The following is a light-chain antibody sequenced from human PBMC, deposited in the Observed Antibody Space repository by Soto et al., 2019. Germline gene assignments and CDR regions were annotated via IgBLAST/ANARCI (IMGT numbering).Light chain of an antibody. Sequence: DIQMTQSPSTLSASVGDRVTITCRASQSVNNWLAWYQQKPGKAPNLLIRQTSTLQRGVPSRFSGSGSGPEFILTISSLQPDDFATYYCQQYNSYRPASGQGTKVDIK. CDR3: QQYNSYRPA. CDR1: QSVNNW. CDR2: QTS. J-gene: IGKJ1*01. V-gene: IGKV1-5*03.